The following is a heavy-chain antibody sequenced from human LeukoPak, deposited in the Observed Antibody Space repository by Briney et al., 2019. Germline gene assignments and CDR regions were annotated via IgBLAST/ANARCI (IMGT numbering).Heavy chain of an antibody. D-gene: IGHD4-23*01. Sequence: PGGSLRLSCAASGFTFSSYSMNWVRQAPGKGLEWVSYISSSSTIYYADSVKGRFTISRDNAKNSLYLQMNSLRAEDTAVYYCARDLGGFDYWGQGTLVTVSS. V-gene: IGHV3-48*04. J-gene: IGHJ4*02. CDR1: GFTFSSYS. CDR3: ARDLGGFDY. CDR2: ISSSSTI.